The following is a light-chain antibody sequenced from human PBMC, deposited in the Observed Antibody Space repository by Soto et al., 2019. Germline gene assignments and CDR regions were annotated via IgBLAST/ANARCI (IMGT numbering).Light chain of an antibody. J-gene: IGKJ4*01. CDR2: DAS. CDR3: QHRGNWPA. CDR1: QSIGNS. Sequence: EVVLTQSPAILSLSPGERATLSCRASQSIGNSLAWYQQKPGQAPLLLIYDASNRATGIPGRISGSGSGTDFTPTISSLEVEDFAVYYCQHRGNWPAFGGGTKVEIK. V-gene: IGKV3-11*01.